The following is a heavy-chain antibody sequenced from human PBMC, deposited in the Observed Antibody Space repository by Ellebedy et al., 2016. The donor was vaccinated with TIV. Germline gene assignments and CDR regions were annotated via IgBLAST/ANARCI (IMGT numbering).Heavy chain of an antibody. V-gene: IGHV1-2*02. D-gene: IGHD1-1*01. J-gene: IGHJ4*02. CDR3: ARVEPFRWGGSYNY. CDR1: GYTFTGYY. Sequence: AASVKVSYKASGYTFTGYYIHWARQAPGQGLEWMGWVSPNNGGTNYAQKFQGRVTMTRDTSISTAYMELNRLRSDDTAVYYCARVEPFRWGGSYNYWGQGTLVTVSS. CDR2: VSPNNGGT.